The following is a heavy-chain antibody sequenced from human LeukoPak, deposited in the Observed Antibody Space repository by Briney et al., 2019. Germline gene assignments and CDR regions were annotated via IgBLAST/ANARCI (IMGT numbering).Heavy chain of an antibody. D-gene: IGHD6-19*01. CDR3: ARELGAVGGTGLDY. CDR1: GFTFSSYW. Sequence: GGSLRLSCAASGFTFSSYWMHWVRQAPGKGLVWVSRINSDGSSTSYADSVKGRFTISRDNAKNTLYLQMNRLRAEDTAAYYCARELGAVGGTGLDYWGQGTLVTVSS. CDR2: INSDGSST. V-gene: IGHV3-74*01. J-gene: IGHJ4*02.